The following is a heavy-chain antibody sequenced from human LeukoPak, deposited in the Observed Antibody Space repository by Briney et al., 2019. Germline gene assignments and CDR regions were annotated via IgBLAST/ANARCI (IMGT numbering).Heavy chain of an antibody. V-gene: IGHV3-15*01. Sequence: GGSLRLSCAASGFTFSNAWMSWVRQAPGKGLEWVGRIKSKTDGGTTDYAAPVKGRFTISRDDSKNTLYLQMNSLKTGDTAVYYCTTDPDSISNDYWGQGTLVTVSS. CDR3: TTDPDSISNDY. J-gene: IGHJ4*02. D-gene: IGHD3-22*01. CDR2: IKSKTDGGTT. CDR1: GFTFSNAW.